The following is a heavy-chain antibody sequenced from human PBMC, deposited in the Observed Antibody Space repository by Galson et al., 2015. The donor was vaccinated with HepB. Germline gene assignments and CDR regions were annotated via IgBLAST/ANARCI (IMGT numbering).Heavy chain of an antibody. CDR1: GLSFSNYG. CDR2: ISYDGRNP. CDR3: AKEIVGQAFDY. J-gene: IGHJ4*02. V-gene: IGHV3-30*18. Sequence: SLRLSCAASGLSFSNYGMHWVRQAPGKGLEWVAVISYDGRNPYYGDSVKGRFAISRDNSKNTVYLQMNSLRVEDTAMYYCAKEIVGQAFDYWGQGTLVTVST. D-gene: IGHD1-26*01.